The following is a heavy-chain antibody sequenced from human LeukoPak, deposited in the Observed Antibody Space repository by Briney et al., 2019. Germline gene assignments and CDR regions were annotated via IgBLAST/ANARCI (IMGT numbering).Heavy chain of an antibody. J-gene: IGHJ4*02. Sequence: SETLSLTCTVSGGSISSGSYYWSWIRQPAGKGLEWIGRIYTSGSTNYNPSLKSRVTISVDTSKNQFSLKLSSVTAADTAVYYCARGVATVRTWGQGTLVTVSS. CDR2: IYTSGST. D-gene: IGHD5-12*01. CDR3: ARGVATVRT. CDR1: GGSISSGSYY. V-gene: IGHV4-61*02.